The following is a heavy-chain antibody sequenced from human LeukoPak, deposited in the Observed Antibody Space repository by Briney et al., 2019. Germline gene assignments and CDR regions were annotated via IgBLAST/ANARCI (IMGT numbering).Heavy chain of an antibody. CDR1: GFTFSSYS. CDR3: ARDRSSSWQNQDDAFDI. V-gene: IGHV3-48*02. J-gene: IGHJ3*02. D-gene: IGHD6-13*01. Sequence: GGSLRLSCAAPGFTFSSYSMNWVRQAPGKGLEWVSYISSSSSTIYYADSVKGRFTISRDNAKNSLYLQMNSLRDEDTAVYYCARDRSSSWQNQDDAFDIWGQGTMVTVSS. CDR2: ISSSSSTI.